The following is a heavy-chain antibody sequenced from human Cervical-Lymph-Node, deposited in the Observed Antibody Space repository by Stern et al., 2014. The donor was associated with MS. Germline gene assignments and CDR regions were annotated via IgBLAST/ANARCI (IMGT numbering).Heavy chain of an antibody. D-gene: IGHD3-16*01. V-gene: IGHV1-46*03. CDR1: GYTFTSHY. CDR2: INPTGGST. Sequence: QLVQSGAEVKKPGASVKVSCKASGYTFTSHYMHWVRQAPGQGLEWMGIINPTGGSTSYAQKVEGRVAITSDTSTSTVYMELSSLDSDDTAIYYCARQQFGNNYYDNGMDVWGQGTTVTVSS. CDR3: ARQQFGNNYYDNGMDV. J-gene: IGHJ6*02.